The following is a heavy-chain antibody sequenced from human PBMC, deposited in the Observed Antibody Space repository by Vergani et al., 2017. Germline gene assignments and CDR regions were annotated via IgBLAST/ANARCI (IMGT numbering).Heavy chain of an antibody. D-gene: IGHD3-22*01. CDR1: GGTFSSSA. Sequence: QVQLVQSGAEVKKPGSSVKVSCKASGGTFSSSAISWVRQAPGQGLEWMGGIIPIFGTANYAQKFQGRVTITADESTSTAYMELSSLRSEDKAVYYCARDTLDYDDSTPGWFDPWGQGTLVTVSS. CDR2: IIPIFGTA. CDR3: ARDTLDYDDSTPGWFDP. V-gene: IGHV1-69*12. J-gene: IGHJ5*02.